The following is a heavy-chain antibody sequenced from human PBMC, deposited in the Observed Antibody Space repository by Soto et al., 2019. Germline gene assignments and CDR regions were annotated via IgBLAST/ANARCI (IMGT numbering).Heavy chain of an antibody. V-gene: IGHV4-31*03. J-gene: IGHJ3*02. D-gene: IGHD3-10*01. CDR1: GGSISSWGYY. CDR3: ARWTLVRAIEYAFDI. CDR2: IYYSGST. Sequence: SETLSLTCTVSGGSISSWGYYWSWIRQHPGKGLEWIGYIYYSGSTYYNPSLKSRVTISVDTSKNQFSLKLSSVTAADTAVYYCARWTLVRAIEYAFDIWGQGTMVTVSS.